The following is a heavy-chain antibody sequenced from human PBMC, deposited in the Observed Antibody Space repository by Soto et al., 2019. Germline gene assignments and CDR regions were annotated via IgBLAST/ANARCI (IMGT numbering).Heavy chain of an antibody. CDR1: GFTFSSFG. D-gene: IGHD6-6*01. V-gene: IGHV3-30*03. CDR3: ARSTSSTLNYYYGMDV. Sequence: GGSLRLSCAASGFTFSSFGMHWVRQAPGKGLEWVAVISYDGSTKFYTDSVKGRFTIARDNSKNILYLQMNSLAIEDTAVFYCARSTSSTLNYYYGMDVWGQGTTVTVSS. CDR2: ISYDGSTK. J-gene: IGHJ6*02.